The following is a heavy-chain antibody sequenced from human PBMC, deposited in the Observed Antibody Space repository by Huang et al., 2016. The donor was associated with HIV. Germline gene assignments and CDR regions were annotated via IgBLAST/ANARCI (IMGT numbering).Heavy chain of an antibody. CDR3: AYQWTGLDR. J-gene: IGHJ4*02. CDR2: MYWDDDT. CDR1: GFSLDTSGVA. D-gene: IGHD6-19*01. Sequence: QITLKESGPTLVKPTQTRTLTCSFSGFSLDTSGVAVGWVRQPPGEALEWLGLMYWDDDTRCSPALWGRLSLTKDTSKNQVFLTMTNMDPADTATYFCAYQWTGLDRWGQGILVTVTS. V-gene: IGHV2-5*02.